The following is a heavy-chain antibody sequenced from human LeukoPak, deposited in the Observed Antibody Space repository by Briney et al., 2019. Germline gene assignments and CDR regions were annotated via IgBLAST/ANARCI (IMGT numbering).Heavy chain of an antibody. J-gene: IGHJ4*02. V-gene: IGHV4-30-4*01. Sequence: SETLSLTCTVSGGSISSGDYYWSWIRQPPGQGLEWIGYIYYSGSTYYNPSLKSRVTISVDTSKNQFSLKLSSVTAADTAVYYCARDSPHDSGREHWGQGTLVTVSS. D-gene: IGHD1-26*01. CDR1: GGSISSGDYY. CDR2: IYYSGST. CDR3: ARDSPHDSGREH.